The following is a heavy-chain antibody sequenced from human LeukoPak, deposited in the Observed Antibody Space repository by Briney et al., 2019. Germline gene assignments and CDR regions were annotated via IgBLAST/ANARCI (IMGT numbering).Heavy chain of an antibody. J-gene: IGHJ5*02. CDR3: SIITVTVGSWFDP. CDR1: GYSFTSYW. Sequence: GESLKISCKGSGYSFTSYWIGWVRQMPGKGLEWMGIIYPGDSDTRYSPSFQGQVTISADKSISTAYLQWSSLKASDTAMYYCSIITVTVGSWFDPWGQGTLVTVSS. D-gene: IGHD1-7*01. V-gene: IGHV5-51*01. CDR2: IYPGDSDT.